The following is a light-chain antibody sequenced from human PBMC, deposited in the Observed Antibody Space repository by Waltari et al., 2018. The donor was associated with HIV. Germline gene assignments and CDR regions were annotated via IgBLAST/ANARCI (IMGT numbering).Light chain of an antibody. CDR3: LVLDDGNDVV. CDR2: YDS. J-gene: IGLJ2*01. CDR1: NIGPKT. V-gene: IGLV3-21*04. Sequence: PSVSVAPAHTAKIHCGGRNIGPKTVHWSQQRPAQAPLLPINYDSARPAGLSERYSASNSETTATLHIKRVEAGDEADYYCLVLDDGNDVVFGAEARLTGL.